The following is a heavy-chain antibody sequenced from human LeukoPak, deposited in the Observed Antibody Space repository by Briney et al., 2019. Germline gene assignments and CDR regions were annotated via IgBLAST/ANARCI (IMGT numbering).Heavy chain of an antibody. V-gene: IGHV3-64*01. J-gene: IGHJ4*02. Sequence: GGSLRLSCAASGFTFSSYAMHWVRQAPGKGLEYVSAISSNGGSTYYANSVKGRFTISRDNSENTLYLQLNSLRAEDSAVYYCARDRPNYYGSDGHYYRRDGDYWGQGTLVTVSS. CDR3: ARDRPNYYGSDGHYYRRDGDY. CDR1: GFTFSSYA. D-gene: IGHD3-22*01. CDR2: ISSNGGST.